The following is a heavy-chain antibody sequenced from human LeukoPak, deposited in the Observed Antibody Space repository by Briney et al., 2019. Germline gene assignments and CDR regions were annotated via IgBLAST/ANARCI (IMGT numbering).Heavy chain of an antibody. J-gene: IGHJ3*02. CDR3: ATAGYSSVPGAFDI. CDR1: GGSFSGYN. D-gene: IGHD6-19*01. V-gene: IGHV4-34*01. Sequence: SETLSLTCAVYGGSFSGYNWRWVRQPPGQGLEWIGEINHSGSTNYNPSLKSRVTISVDTSKNQFSLELSSVTAADTAVYYCATAGYSSVPGAFDIWGQGTMVTVSS. CDR2: INHSGST.